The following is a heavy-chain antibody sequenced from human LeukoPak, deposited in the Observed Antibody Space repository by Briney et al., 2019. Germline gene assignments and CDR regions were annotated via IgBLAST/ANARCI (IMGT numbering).Heavy chain of an antibody. J-gene: IGHJ6*03. Sequence: SETLSLTCTVSGGSISSYYWSWIRQPPGKGLEWIGYISYSGSTNYNPSLKSRVTISVDTSKNQFPLKLSSVTAADTAMYYCAREVVPTARNYYKYYMDVWGKGTTVTVSS. CDR3: AREVVPTARNYYKYYMDV. D-gene: IGHD2-2*01. V-gene: IGHV4-59*01. CDR2: ISYSGST. CDR1: GGSISSYY.